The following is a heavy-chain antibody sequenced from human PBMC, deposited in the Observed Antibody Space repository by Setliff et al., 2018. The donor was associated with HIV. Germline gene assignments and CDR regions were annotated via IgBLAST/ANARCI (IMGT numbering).Heavy chain of an antibody. J-gene: IGHJ4*02. Sequence: ASVKVSCKASGYTFTSYAMHWVRQAPGQRLEWMGWINAGNGNTKYSQKFQGRVTITRDTSASTAYMELSSLRSEDTAVYYCARVDYYDSGGYWHFDYWGQGTLVTVSS. D-gene: IGHD3-22*01. CDR2: INAGNGNT. CDR1: GYTFTSYA. CDR3: ARVDYYDSGGYWHFDY. V-gene: IGHV1-3*01.